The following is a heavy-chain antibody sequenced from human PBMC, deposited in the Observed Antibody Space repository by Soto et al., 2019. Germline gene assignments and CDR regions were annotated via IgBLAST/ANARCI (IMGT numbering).Heavy chain of an antibody. Sequence: GGSLRLSCAASGFTFSSYAMHWVRQAPGKGLEWVAVISYDGSNKYYADSVKGRFTISRDNSKNTLYLQMNSLRAEDTAVYYCARDYYDSSGYPDYWGQGTLVTVSS. CDR3: ARDYYDSSGYPDY. CDR2: ISYDGSNK. J-gene: IGHJ4*02. V-gene: IGHV3-30-3*01. CDR1: GFTFSSYA. D-gene: IGHD3-22*01.